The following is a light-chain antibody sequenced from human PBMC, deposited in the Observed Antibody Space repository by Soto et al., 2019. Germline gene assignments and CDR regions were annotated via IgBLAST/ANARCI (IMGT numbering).Light chain of an antibody. J-gene: IGKJ4*01. CDR2: DAS. V-gene: IGKV3-20*01. Sequence: DIVMTQSPPTLYLSPGERATLSCRASQIVSSSHLAWYQQKPGQAPRLLIYDASSRATGIPDRFSGSGSGTDFTLTISRLEPEEFAAYYCQQFNSYPLTFGEGTKVDIK. CDR1: QIVSSSH. CDR3: QQFNSYPLT.